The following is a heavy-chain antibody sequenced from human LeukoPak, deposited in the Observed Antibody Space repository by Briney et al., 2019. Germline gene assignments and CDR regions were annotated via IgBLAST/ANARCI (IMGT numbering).Heavy chain of an antibody. CDR2: IWYNETNK. Sequence: GGSLRLSCAASGFTFSDFGMHWVRQAPGKGLEWVALIWYNETNKYYADSVKGRFIISRDSSKNTLYLQMNSPRADDTAVYYCARDSFYSYHSSYYYLRYFDYWGHGTLVTVSS. CDR3: ARDSFYSYHSSYYYLRYFDY. J-gene: IGHJ4*01. CDR1: GFTFSDFG. V-gene: IGHV3-33*01. D-gene: IGHD3-22*01.